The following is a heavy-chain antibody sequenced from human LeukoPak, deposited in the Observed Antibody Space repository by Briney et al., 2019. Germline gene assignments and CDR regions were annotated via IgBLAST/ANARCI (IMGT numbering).Heavy chain of an antibody. Sequence: ASVKVSCKASGYTFTGYSIHWIRQAPGQGLEWLGWIRPYNGATSYAQRFQGRITMTRDTSINEAYMQLGRLSYDDTAVYYCARVGDDSDPWGQGSLVTVSS. CDR1: GYTFTGYS. CDR2: IRPYNGAT. J-gene: IGHJ5*02. V-gene: IGHV1-2*02. CDR3: ARVGDDSDP. D-gene: IGHD3-16*01.